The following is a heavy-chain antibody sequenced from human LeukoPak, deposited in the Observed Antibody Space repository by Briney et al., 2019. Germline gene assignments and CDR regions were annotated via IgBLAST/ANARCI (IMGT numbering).Heavy chain of an antibody. J-gene: IGHJ4*02. CDR3: ARGGDYGDCVFHY. CDR2: IYYSGGT. D-gene: IGHD4-17*01. CDR1: GGSISNNNYY. V-gene: IGHV4-39*07. Sequence: PSETLSLTCTVSGGSISNNNYYWGWIRQPPGKGLEWIGSIYYSGGTYYNPSLKSRVTISVGTSKNQFSLKLYSVTAADTAVYYCARGGDYGDCVFHYWGQGTLVTVSS.